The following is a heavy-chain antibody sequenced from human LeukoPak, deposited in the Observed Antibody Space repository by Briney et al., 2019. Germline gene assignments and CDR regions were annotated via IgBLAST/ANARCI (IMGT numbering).Heavy chain of an antibody. Sequence: PSETLSLTCTVSGGSISSYYWSCIRDPPGRGVEWVGYIYYSGSTNYNPSPKSRVTISVVTTKNQYSLKLSSVTAADTAVNYCARDGGYSGYDSYFDYWGQGTLVTVSS. CDR3: ARDGGYSGYDSYFDY. CDR1: GGSISSYY. D-gene: IGHD5-12*01. CDR2: IYYSGST. J-gene: IGHJ4*02. V-gene: IGHV4-59*01.